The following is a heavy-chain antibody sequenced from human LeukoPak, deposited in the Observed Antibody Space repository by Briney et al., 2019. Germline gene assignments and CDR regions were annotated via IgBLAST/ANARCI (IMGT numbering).Heavy chain of an antibody. CDR3: ARDGGGLDY. CDR1: GFSFSNYK. D-gene: IGHD3-16*01. Sequence: PGGSLRLSCAASGFSFSNYKMNWVRQAPGKGLEWVSSISGNSGEIRYSDSVKGRFTISRDNARKSLYLQMNSLRAEDTAIYYCARDGGGLDYWGLGTLVTVSS. J-gene: IGHJ4*02. CDR2: ISGNSGEI. V-gene: IGHV3-21*01.